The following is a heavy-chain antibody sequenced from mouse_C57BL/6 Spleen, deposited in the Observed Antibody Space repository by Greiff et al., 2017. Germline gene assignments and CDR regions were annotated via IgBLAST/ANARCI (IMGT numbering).Heavy chain of an antibody. J-gene: IGHJ2*01. D-gene: IGHD2-14*01. CDR3: AREKYDCSFDY. CDR2: IYPGSGST. Sequence: VQLQQPGAELVKPGASVKMSCKASGYTFTSYWITWVKQRPGQGLEWIGDIYPGSGSTNYNEKFKSKATLTVDTSSSTVYMQLNSLTSEDTAVYYCAREKYDCSFDYWGQGTTLTVSA. CDR1: GYTFTSYW. V-gene: IGHV1-55*01.